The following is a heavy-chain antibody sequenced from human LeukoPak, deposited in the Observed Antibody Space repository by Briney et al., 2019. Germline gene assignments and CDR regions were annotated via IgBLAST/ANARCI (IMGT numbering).Heavy chain of an antibody. CDR1: GGSISSYY. CDR2: IYYSGST. V-gene: IGHV4-59*12. D-gene: IGHD3-22*01. J-gene: IGHJ4*02. CDR3: ARDRYDSSGYYYGEFDY. Sequence: PSETLSLTCTVSGGSISSYYWSWIRQPPGKGLEWIGYIYYSGSTNYNPSLKSRVTISVDTSKNQFSLKLSSVTAADTAVYYCARDRYDSSGYYYGEFDYWGQGTLVTVSS.